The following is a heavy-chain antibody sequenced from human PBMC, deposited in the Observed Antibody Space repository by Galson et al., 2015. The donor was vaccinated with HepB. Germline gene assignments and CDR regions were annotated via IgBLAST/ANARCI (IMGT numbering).Heavy chain of an antibody. CDR3: ARAGGDHVGY. V-gene: IGHV3-48*02. CDR1: GFTFSRYA. Sequence: SLRLSCATSGFTFSRYAMHWVRQAPGKGLEYVSAISSTIYYADSVKGRFTISRDNAKNSLYLQMNSLRDEDTAVYYCARAGGDHVGYWGQGTLVTVSS. CDR2: ISSTI. D-gene: IGHD2-21*02. J-gene: IGHJ4*02.